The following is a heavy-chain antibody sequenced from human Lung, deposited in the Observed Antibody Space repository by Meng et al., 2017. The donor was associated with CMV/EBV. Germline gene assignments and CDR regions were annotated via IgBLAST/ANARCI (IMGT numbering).Heavy chain of an antibody. CDR2: IKNNTDGGTT. CDR1: GFTFRNAW. J-gene: IGHJ3*02. CDR3: ATGNGNSNAFDI. D-gene: IGHD4-23*01. V-gene: IGHV3-15*01. Sequence: GGSLRLXXAASGFTFRNAWMSWVRQAPGKGLEWVGRIKNNTDGGTTDYAAPVKGRFTFSRDDSKTTLYLQMNSLKTEDTAVYYCATGNGNSNAFDIWGQGXVVTVS.